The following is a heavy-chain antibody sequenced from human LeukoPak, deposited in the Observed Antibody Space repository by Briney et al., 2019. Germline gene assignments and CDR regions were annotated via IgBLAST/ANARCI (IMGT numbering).Heavy chain of an antibody. Sequence: SETLSLTCTVSGGSISNHIYYWGWIRQPPGKGLEWIGSIYYSGSTYYNPSLKSRVTISLDTSKNQFSLKLSSVTAADPAVYYCARVKGGGWYFDYWGQGTLVTVSS. CDR3: ARVKGGGWYFDY. D-gene: IGHD3-16*01. J-gene: IGHJ4*02. CDR2: IYYSGST. V-gene: IGHV4-39*07. CDR1: GGSISNHIYY.